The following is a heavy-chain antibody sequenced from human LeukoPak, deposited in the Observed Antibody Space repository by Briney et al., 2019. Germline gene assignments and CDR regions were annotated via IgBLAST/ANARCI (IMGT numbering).Heavy chain of an antibody. V-gene: IGHV3-9*01. D-gene: IGHD6-13*01. Sequence: GGSLRLSCAASGFRFDDFAMHWVRQAPGKGLEWVSGINWNSAIVTYADSVRGRFTISRDNTKSSLHLQMTSLKPEDTAFYYCTRDTSAQIAATGYYWGQGTLVSVSS. J-gene: IGHJ4*02. CDR1: GFRFDDFA. CDR2: INWNSAIV. CDR3: TRDTSAQIAATGYY.